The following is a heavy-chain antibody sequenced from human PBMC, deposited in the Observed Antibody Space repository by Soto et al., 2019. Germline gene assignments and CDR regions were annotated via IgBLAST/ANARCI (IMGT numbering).Heavy chain of an antibody. V-gene: IGHV3-21*01. D-gene: IGHD3-16*01. CDR2: ISSSSSYI. J-gene: IGHJ3*02. Sequence: EVQLVESGGGLVKPGGSLRLSCAAFGFTFSSYTMNWVRQAPGKGLAWVSSISSSSSYIYYADSVKGRVTISRDNAKTSLYPQTHSLRAVDTAVYYCARDRGGDVKAFDIWGQGTMVTVSS. CDR3: ARDRGGDVKAFDI. CDR1: GFTFSSYT.